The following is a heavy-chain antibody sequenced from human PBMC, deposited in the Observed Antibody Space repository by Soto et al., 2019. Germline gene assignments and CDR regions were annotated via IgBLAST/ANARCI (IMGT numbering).Heavy chain of an antibody. V-gene: IGHV3-33*01. CDR3: ARDPGIAAAGDAFDS. CDR1: GFTFSSYG. CDR2: IWYDGSNK. Sequence: PGGSLRLSCAASGFTFSSYGMHWVRQAPGKGLEWVAVIWYDGSNKYYADSVKGRFTISRDNSKNTLYLQMNSLRAEDTAVYYCARDPGIAAAGDAFDSWGQGTMVNVSS. J-gene: IGHJ3*02. D-gene: IGHD6-25*01.